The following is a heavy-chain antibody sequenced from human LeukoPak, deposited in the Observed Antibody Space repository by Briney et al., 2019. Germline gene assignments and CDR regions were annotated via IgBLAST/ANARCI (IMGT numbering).Heavy chain of an antibody. Sequence: SVKVSCKASGGTFSSYAISWVRQPPGQGLEWVGRIIHILGIANYAQKFQGRVTITADKSTSTAYMELSSLRSEDTAVYYCASQNPLYSGSPNLAFDIWGQGTMVTVSS. J-gene: IGHJ3*02. CDR1: GGTFSSYA. CDR3: ASQNPLYSGSPNLAFDI. D-gene: IGHD1-26*01. CDR2: IIHILGIA. V-gene: IGHV1-69*04.